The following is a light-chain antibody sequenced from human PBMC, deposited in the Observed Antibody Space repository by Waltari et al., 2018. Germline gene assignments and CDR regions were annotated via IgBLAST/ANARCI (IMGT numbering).Light chain of an antibody. Sequence: DIHMTQSPSSLSASVGDRVTITCRASQSISNWLAWYQQKPGKAPILLIYKASILKSGVPSRFGGSGSGTQFTLTISSLQPGDFATYYCQQYNTYSSFGQGTKLEIK. V-gene: IGKV1-5*03. CDR2: KAS. CDR1: QSISNW. CDR3: QQYNTYSS. J-gene: IGKJ2*01.